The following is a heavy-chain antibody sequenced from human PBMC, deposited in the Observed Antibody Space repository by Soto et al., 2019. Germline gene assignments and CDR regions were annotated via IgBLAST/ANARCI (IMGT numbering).Heavy chain of an antibody. CDR3: ARRAYGMEV. CDR2: IYYSGST. J-gene: IGHJ6*02. Sequence: PSETLSLTSIVFGGSISSYYWSWIRQPPGKGLEWIGYIYYSGSTNYNPSLKSRVTISVDTSKNQFSLTLSSVTAADTAVYYCARRAYGMEVWGQGTTVTVSS. V-gene: IGHV4-59*08. CDR1: GGSISSYY.